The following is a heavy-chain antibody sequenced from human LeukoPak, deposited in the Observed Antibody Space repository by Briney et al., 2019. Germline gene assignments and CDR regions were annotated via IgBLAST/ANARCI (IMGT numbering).Heavy chain of an antibody. CDR1: GFTFSSHA. CDR3: ATDPTVAGTSEYFQH. V-gene: IGHV3-23*01. J-gene: IGHJ1*01. D-gene: IGHD6-19*01. CDR2: VSGSGDST. Sequence: PGGSLRLSCAASGFTFSSHAMSWVRQAPGKGLEWVSGVSGSGDSTYYEDSVKGRFTISRDNSKNTLYLQMNSLRAEDTAVYYCATDPTVAGTSEYFQHWGQGTLVTVSS.